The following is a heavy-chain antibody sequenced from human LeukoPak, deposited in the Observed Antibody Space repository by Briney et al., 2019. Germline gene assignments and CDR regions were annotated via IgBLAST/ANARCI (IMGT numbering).Heavy chain of an antibody. CDR1: GGSISSYY. CDR3: ARWGEAYYDSSGYRFGPYYFDY. D-gene: IGHD3-22*01. CDR2: IYYSGST. J-gene: IGHJ4*02. V-gene: IGHV4-59*01. Sequence: SETLSLTCTVSGGSISSYYWSWIRQPPGKGLEWIGYIYYSGSTNYNPSLKSRVTISVDTSKNQFSLKLSSVTAADTAVYYCARWGEAYYDSSGYRFGPYYFDYWGQGTLVTVS.